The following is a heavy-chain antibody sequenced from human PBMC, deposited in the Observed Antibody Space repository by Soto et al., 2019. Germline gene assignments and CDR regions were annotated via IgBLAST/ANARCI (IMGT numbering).Heavy chain of an antibody. V-gene: IGHV4-31*03. CDR3: ARGPESGYDLDY. D-gene: IGHD5-12*01. CDR1: GGSISSGGYY. J-gene: IGHJ4*02. CDR2: IYYSGST. Sequence: QVQLQESGPGLVKPSQTLSLTCTVSGGSISSGGYYWSWIRQHPGKGLEWIGYIYYSGSTYYNPSLKSRVTISVDTSKNQFSLKLSSLSAADTAVLYCARGPESGYDLDYWGQGTLVTASS.